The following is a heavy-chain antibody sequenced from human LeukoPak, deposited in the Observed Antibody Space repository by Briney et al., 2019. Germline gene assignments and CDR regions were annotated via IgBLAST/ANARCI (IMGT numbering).Heavy chain of an antibody. CDR2: IYRSGST. CDR3: ARGITMRHFDY. V-gene: IGHV4-4*07. CDR1: GGSISNYY. J-gene: IGHJ4*02. Sequence: PSETLSLTCTVSGGSISNYYWSWIRQPAGKGLEWIGRIYRSGSTNNNPSLKGRVNMSVDTSKNQCSLKLSSVTAADSAVYYCARGITMRHFDYWGQGTLVTVSS. D-gene: IGHD3-3*01.